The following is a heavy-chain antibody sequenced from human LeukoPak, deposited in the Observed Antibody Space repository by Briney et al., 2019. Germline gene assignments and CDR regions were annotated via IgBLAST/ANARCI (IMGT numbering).Heavy chain of an antibody. D-gene: IGHD3-10*01. CDR3: ATYYYGSGSSD. CDR1: GFTFSDYS. J-gene: IGHJ4*02. Sequence: GGSLRLSCAASGFTFSDYSMSWIRQAPGKGLEWVLSISSSSSRHTNYADSVKGRFTISRDNVKNSLYLQMNSLRAEATAVYYCATYYYGSGSSDWGQGTLVTVSS. V-gene: IGHV3-11*03. CDR2: ISSSSSRHT.